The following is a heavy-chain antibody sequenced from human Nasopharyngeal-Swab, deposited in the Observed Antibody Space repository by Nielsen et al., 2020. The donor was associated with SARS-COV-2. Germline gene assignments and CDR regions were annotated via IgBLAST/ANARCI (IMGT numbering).Heavy chain of an antibody. CDR2: MNPNSGNT. CDR1: GYTFTSYD. D-gene: IGHD6-13*01. J-gene: IGHJ6*02. Sequence: ASVKVSCKASGYTFTSYDTNWVRQATGQGLEWMGWMNPNSGNTGYAQKFQGRVTMTRNTYISTAYMELSSLRSEDTAVYYCARAGAAAPGVYYGMDVWGQGTTVTVSS. V-gene: IGHV1-8*01. CDR3: ARAGAAAPGVYYGMDV.